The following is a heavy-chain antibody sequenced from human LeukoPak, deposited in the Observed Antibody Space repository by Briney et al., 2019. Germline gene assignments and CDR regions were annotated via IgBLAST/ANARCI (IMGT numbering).Heavy chain of an antibody. CDR3: AKDSGRLLRGNGYYFDY. J-gene: IGHJ4*02. CDR1: GFTFSSYA. CDR2: ISGSGGST. V-gene: IGHV3-23*01. Sequence: SGGSLRLSCAASGFTFSSYAMSWVRQAPGKGLEWVSAISGSGGSTYYADSVKGRFTISRDNSKNTLYLQMNSLRAGDTAVYYCAKDSGRLLRGNGYYFDYWGQGTLVTVSS. D-gene: IGHD1-26*01.